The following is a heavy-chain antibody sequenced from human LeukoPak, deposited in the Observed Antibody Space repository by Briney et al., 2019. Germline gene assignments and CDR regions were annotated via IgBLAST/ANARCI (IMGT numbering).Heavy chain of an antibody. D-gene: IGHD2-15*01. CDR3: AREGKSSVGDIPYYYYMDV. V-gene: IGHV1-18*01. CDR2: ISAYNGNT. J-gene: IGHJ6*03. Sequence: EASVKVSCKASGYTFTSYGISWVRQAPGQGLEWMGWISAYNGNTNYAQKLQGRVTMTTDTSTSTAYMELRSLRSDDTAVYYCAREGKSSVGDIPYYYYMDVWGKGTTVTVSS. CDR1: GYTFTSYG.